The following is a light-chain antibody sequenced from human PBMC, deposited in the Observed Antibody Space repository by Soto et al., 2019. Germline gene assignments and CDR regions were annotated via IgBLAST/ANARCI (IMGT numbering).Light chain of an antibody. V-gene: IGLV2-14*01. J-gene: IGLJ2*01. CDR2: EVS. CDR3: SSYTSSSTVV. CDR1: SSDVGGYKF. Sequence: QSALTQPVSVSGFPGQSITISCTGTSSDVGGYKFVSWFQQHPGKVPKLMICEVSNRPSGVSDRFSGSKSGNTASLTISGLQAEDEADYYCSSYTSSSTVVFGGGTKVTVL.